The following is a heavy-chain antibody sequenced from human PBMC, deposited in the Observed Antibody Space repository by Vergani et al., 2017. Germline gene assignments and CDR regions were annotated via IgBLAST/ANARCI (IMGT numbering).Heavy chain of an antibody. V-gene: IGHV2-5*02. CDR3: AHSPGLRYCQRAFDP. CDR1: GFSPSTSGVG. Sequence: QITLKESGPTLVKPTQTLTLTCTFSGFSPSTSGVGVGWIRQPPGKALEWLALIYWDDDKRYSPSLKSRLTITKDTSKNQVVLTMTNMDPVDTATYYRAHSPGLRYCQRAFDPWGQGTLVTVSS. CDR2: IYWDDDK. J-gene: IGHJ5*02. D-gene: IGHD3-9*01.